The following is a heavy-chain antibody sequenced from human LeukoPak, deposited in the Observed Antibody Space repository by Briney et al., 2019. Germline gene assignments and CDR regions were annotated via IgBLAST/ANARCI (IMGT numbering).Heavy chain of an antibody. Sequence: GRSLRLSCAASGFTVSSYAMHRVRQAPGKGLEWVAVIWYDGYNKFYADSVKGRLTISRDNSKNTLYLQMNSLRAEDTAVYYCARDAYCTSTTCYASGTYFDYWGQGSLVTVSS. J-gene: IGHJ4*02. D-gene: IGHD2-2*01. V-gene: IGHV3-33*01. CDR2: IWYDGYNK. CDR1: GFTVSSYA. CDR3: ARDAYCTSTTCYASGTYFDY.